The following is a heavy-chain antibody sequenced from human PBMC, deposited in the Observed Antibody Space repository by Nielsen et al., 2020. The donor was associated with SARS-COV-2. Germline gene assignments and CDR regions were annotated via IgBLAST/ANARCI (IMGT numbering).Heavy chain of an antibody. J-gene: IGHJ6*02. D-gene: IGHD5-12*01. CDR1: GFTFSSYS. V-gene: IGHV3-21*01. Sequence: GGSLRLSCAASGFTFSSYSMNWVRQAPGKGLEWVSSISSSSSYIYYADSVKGRFTISRDNAKNSLYLQMNSLRAEDTAVYYCARVGGSGDYDYYYYYYGMDVWGQGTTGTVSS. CDR2: ISSSSSYI. CDR3: ARVGGSGDYDYYYYYYGMDV.